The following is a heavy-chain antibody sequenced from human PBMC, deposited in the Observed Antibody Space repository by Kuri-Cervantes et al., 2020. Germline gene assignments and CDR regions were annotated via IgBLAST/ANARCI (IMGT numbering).Heavy chain of an antibody. CDR2: IKQDGSEK. CDR1: GFTFSSYW. D-gene: IGHD3-10*01. Sequence: GESLKISCATSGFTFSSYWMSWVRQAPGKGLEWVANIKQDGSEKYYVDSVKGRFTISRDNAKNSLHLQMNSLRAEDTAVYYCARAHYYGSGSLSWFDPWGQGTLVTVSS. V-gene: IGHV3-7*01. CDR3: ARAHYYGSGSLSWFDP. J-gene: IGHJ5*02.